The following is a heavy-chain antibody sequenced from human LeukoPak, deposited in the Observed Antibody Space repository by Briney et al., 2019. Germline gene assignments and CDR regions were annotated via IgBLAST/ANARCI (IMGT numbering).Heavy chain of an antibody. Sequence: GGSLRLSCAASGFTFSHYAMHWVRQAPGEGLEYVSAISINGDYTYYAHSVKGRFTISRDNSKNTLYLQMGSLRAEDMAVYYCARSTGYCSGGSCYSDYWGQGTLVTVSS. V-gene: IGHV3-64*01. J-gene: IGHJ4*02. CDR1: GFTFSHYA. CDR2: ISINGDYT. D-gene: IGHD2-15*01. CDR3: ARSTGYCSGGSCYSDY.